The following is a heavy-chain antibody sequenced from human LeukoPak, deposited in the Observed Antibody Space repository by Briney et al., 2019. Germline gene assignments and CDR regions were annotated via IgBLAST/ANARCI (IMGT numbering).Heavy chain of an antibody. D-gene: IGHD3-10*01. V-gene: IGHV1-18*01. Sequence: GASVKVSCKASGYTFTSYGISWVRQAPGQGLEWMGCISAYNGNTNYAQKLQGRVTMTTDTSTSTAYMELRSLRSDDTAVYYCARTEIYYYGSGSSDYWGQGTLVTVSS. CDR1: GYTFTSYG. CDR3: ARTEIYYYGSGSSDY. J-gene: IGHJ4*02. CDR2: ISAYNGNT.